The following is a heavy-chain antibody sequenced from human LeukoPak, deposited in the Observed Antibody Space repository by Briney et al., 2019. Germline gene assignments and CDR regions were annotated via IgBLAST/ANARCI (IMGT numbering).Heavy chain of an antibody. CDR1: GVAVSSSD. V-gene: IGHV3-66*02. CDR2: IYSGGST. J-gene: IGHJ4*02. CDR3: ARESNYDY. Sequence: PGGSLRLSCAVSGVAVSSSDMSWVPQGPGKGLEWVSVIYSGGSTYYADSVKGRFTIARDNSKNTLYLQMNSLRAEDTAVYYCARESNYDYWGQGTLVTVSS.